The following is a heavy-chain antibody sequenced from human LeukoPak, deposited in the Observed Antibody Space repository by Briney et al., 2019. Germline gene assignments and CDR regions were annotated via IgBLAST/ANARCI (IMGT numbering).Heavy chain of an antibody. CDR3: AKAMRDYYGMDV. J-gene: IGHJ6*02. Sequence: GGSLRLSCAASGFTFSSNSMNWVRQAPGKGLEWVSGISWNSGSIGYADSVKGRFTISRDNAKNSLYLQMNSLRAEDTALYYCAKAMRDYYGMDVWGQGTTVTVSS. V-gene: IGHV3-9*01. CDR2: ISWNSGSI. CDR1: GFTFSSNS.